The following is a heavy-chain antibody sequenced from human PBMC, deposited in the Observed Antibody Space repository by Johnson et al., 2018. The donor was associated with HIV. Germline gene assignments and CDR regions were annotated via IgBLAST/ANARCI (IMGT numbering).Heavy chain of an antibody. CDR3: ARDLYYDNRGIAFDI. D-gene: IGHD3-9*01. CDR1: GFTVSTYA. V-gene: IGHV3-48*04. CDR2: ISSSGRTT. J-gene: IGHJ3*02. Sequence: VQLVESGGCLVQPGGSLRLSCAASGFTVSTYAMHWIRQAPGKGLEWVSYISSSGRTTYYADSVKGRFTISRDNAKNSLYLQMSSLRAEDTAVYYCARDLYYDNRGIAFDIWGQGTMVTVSS.